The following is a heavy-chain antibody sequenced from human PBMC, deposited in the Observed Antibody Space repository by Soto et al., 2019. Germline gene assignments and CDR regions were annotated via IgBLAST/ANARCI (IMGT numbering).Heavy chain of an antibody. Sequence: GSLRLSCAASGFTFSSYAMSWVRQAPGKGLEWVSAISGSGGSTYYADSVRGRFTISRDNSKNTLYLQMNSLRPEDTAVYYCAKDMRHGDPYYYYIDVWGTGTTVTVSS. D-gene: IGHD4-17*01. V-gene: IGHV3-23*01. CDR3: AKDMRHGDPYYYYIDV. J-gene: IGHJ6*03. CDR1: GFTFSSYA. CDR2: ISGSGGST.